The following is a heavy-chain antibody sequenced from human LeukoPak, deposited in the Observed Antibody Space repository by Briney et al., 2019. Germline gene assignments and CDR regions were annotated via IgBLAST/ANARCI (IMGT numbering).Heavy chain of an antibody. Sequence: SETLSLTCTVSGGSISSYYWSWIRQPPGKGLEWIGYIFYSGNTNYNSSLKSRVTMSVDTSKNQFSLKLSSVTAADTAVYYCARNGGSYSFDYWGQGTLVTVSS. CDR3: ARNGGSYSFDY. J-gene: IGHJ4*02. CDR2: IFYSGNT. D-gene: IGHD1-26*01. V-gene: IGHV4-59*01. CDR1: GGSISSYY.